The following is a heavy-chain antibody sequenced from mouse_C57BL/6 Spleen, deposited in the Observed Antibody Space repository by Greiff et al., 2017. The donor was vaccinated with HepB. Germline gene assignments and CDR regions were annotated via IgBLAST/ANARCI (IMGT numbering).Heavy chain of an antibody. Sequence: EVQVVESGEGLVKPGGSLKLSCAASGFTFSSYAMSWVRQTPEKRLEWVAYISSGGDYIYYADTVKGRFTISRDNARNTLYLQMSSLKSEDTAMYYCTRDRGTTVVAFDYWGQGTTLTVSS. CDR3: TRDRGTTVVAFDY. J-gene: IGHJ2*01. V-gene: IGHV5-9-1*02. CDR2: ISSGGDYI. D-gene: IGHD1-1*01. CDR1: GFTFSSYA.